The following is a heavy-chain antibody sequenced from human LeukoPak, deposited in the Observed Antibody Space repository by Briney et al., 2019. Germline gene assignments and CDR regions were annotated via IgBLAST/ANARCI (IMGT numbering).Heavy chain of an antibody. Sequence: HSGGSLRLSCAASGFTFSSYAISWVRQAPGSGLEWVSAISGSGDSTYYADSVKGRFTISSDNSKNTLYLQMNSLRAEDTAVYYCARDSRAAAGTGDFDYWGQGTLVTVSS. CDR1: GFTFSSYA. J-gene: IGHJ4*02. CDR3: ARDSRAAAGTGDFDY. V-gene: IGHV3-23*01. CDR2: ISGSGDST. D-gene: IGHD6-13*01.